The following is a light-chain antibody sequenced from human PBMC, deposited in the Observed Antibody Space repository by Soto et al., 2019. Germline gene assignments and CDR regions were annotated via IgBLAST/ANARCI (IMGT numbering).Light chain of an antibody. J-gene: IGKJ2*01. Sequence: EIVLTQSPATLSLSPGERATLSCRASQSVSSYLAWFQQKPGQAPRLLIYDTSNRATGIPARFSGSGSGTDFPLTISRLEPEDFAVYSCQQRSTWPYTFGQGTKLEIK. CDR3: QQRSTWPYT. V-gene: IGKV3-11*01. CDR2: DTS. CDR1: QSVSSY.